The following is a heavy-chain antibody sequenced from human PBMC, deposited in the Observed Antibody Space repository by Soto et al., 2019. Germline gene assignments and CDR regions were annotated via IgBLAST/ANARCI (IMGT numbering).Heavy chain of an antibody. D-gene: IGHD2-15*01. CDR1: GYTFTGYY. V-gene: IGHV1-2*04. J-gene: IGHJ3*02. CDR3: ARGRCSGRGCYEDLFHI. CDR2: INPNSGGT. Sequence: GASVKVSCTASGYTFTGYYMHWVRQAPGQGLEWMGWINPNSGGTNYAQKFQGWVTMTRDTSISTAYMELSRLRSDDTAVYYCARGRCSGRGCYEDLFHIWARGTLDPVS.